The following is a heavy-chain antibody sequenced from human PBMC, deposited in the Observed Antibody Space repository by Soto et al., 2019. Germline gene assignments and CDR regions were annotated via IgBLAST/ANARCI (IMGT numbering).Heavy chain of an antibody. Sequence: QVQLVQSGAEVKKPGASVKVSCKASGYTFTNYYMHWVRQAPGQGLEWMGIIDPSGGSTSYAQKSQGRVTMTRDTSTSTVYMEVSSLRSEDTAVYYWARSHNGRWGQNWGQGTLVTVSS. CDR1: GYTFTNYY. CDR2: IDPSGGST. J-gene: IGHJ4*02. D-gene: IGHD1-20*01. V-gene: IGHV1-46*01. CDR3: ARSHNGRWGQN.